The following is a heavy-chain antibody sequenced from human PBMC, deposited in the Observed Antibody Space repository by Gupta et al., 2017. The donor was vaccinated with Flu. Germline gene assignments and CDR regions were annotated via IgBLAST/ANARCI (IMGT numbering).Heavy chain of an antibody. Sequence: SSYEMNWVRQAPGKGLEWVSYISSSGSTIYYADSVKGRFTISRDNAKNSLYLQMNSLRAEDTAVYYCARGDRPGDNWGGDMSYWGQGTLVTVSS. V-gene: IGHV3-48*03. J-gene: IGHJ4*02. CDR1: SSYE. CDR2: ISSSGSTI. D-gene: IGHD7-27*01. CDR3: ARGDRPGDNWGGDMSY.